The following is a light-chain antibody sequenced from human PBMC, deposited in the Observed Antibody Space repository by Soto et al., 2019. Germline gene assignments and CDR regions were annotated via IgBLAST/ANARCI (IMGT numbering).Light chain of an antibody. CDR2: DVS. V-gene: IGLV2-14*03. Sequence: QSVLTQPASVSGSPGQSITISCTGVSSDSGGYQYVSWYQQHPGKAPKLLIYDVSNRPSGVSNRFSGSESGTTASLTISGLQAVGAADYFFSSFARTSRLHFFATGSTVTDL. CDR1: SSDSGGYQY. CDR3: SSFARTSRLHF. J-gene: IGLJ1*01.